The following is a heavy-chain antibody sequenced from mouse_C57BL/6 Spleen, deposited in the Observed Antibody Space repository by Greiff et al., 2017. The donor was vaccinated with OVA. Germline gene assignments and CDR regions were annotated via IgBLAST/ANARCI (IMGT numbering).Heavy chain of an antibody. D-gene: IGHD1-1*01. CDR3: ASHGSSYNFDY. CDR1: GYTFTSYW. V-gene: IGHV1-61*01. J-gene: IGHJ2*01. CDR2: IYPSDSET. Sequence: QVQLQQPGAELVRPGSSVKLSCKASGYTFTSYWMDWVKQRPGQGLEWIGNIYPSDSETHYNQKFKDKATLTVDKSSSTAYMQLSSLTSEDSAVYYGASHGSSYNFDYWGQGTTLTVSS.